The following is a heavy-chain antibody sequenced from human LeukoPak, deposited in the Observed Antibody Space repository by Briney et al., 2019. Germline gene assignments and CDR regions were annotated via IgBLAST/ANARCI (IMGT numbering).Heavy chain of an antibody. D-gene: IGHD6-13*01. J-gene: IGHJ4*02. CDR1: GYTFTGYY. Sequence: ASVKVSCKASGYTFTGYYMHWVRQAPGQGLEWMGWINPNSGGTNYAQKFQGRVTMTRDTSISTAYMELSRLRSDDTAVYYCARDWELAAAGRGDLWDYWGQGTLVTVSS. V-gene: IGHV1-2*02. CDR3: ARDWELAAAGRGDLWDY. CDR2: INPNSGGT.